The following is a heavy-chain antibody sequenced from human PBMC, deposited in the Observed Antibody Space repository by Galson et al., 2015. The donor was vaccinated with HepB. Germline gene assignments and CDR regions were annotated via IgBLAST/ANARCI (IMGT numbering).Heavy chain of an antibody. CDR1: GFSVSRYD. J-gene: IGHJ6*02. V-gene: IGHV3-13*01. CDR2: IGTAGNT. Sequence: SLRLSCAVSGFSVSRYDTQWVRQTAGKSLEWVSLIGTAGNTHYADSVKGRFIISRDNAKSSVYLQMNNLGAGDTAVYFCVKDPSGRGMDVWGQGTTVTVSS. CDR3: VKDPSGRGMDV. D-gene: IGHD6-25*01.